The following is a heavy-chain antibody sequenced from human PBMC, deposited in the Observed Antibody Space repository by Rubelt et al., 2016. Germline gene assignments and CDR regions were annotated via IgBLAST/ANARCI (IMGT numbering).Heavy chain of an antibody. CDR3: ARLSIFEDTAMVMSDY. CDR2: IIPIFDTA. CDR1: GGTFSSYA. Sequence: QVQLVQSGAEVKKPGASVKVSCKASGGTFSSYAISWVRQAPGQGLEWMGGIIPIFDTANYAQKFQGRVTITADESTSTAYMELSSLRSEDTAVYYCARLSIFEDTAMVMSDYWGQGTLVTVSS. V-gene: IGHV1-69*13. J-gene: IGHJ4*02. D-gene: IGHD5-18*01.